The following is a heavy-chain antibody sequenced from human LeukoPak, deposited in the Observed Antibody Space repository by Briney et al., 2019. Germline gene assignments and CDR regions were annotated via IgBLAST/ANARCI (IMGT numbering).Heavy chain of an antibody. CDR2: ISYDGSNK. D-gene: IGHD3-16*02. V-gene: IGHV3-30-3*01. CDR1: GFTLSSYA. CDR3: AREIVGYTDY. J-gene: IGHJ4*02. Sequence: GGSLRLSCAASGFTLSSYAMHWVRQAPGKGLEWVAVISYDGSNKYYADSVKGRFTISRDNSKNTLYLQMNSLRAEDTAVYYCAREIVGYTDYWGQGTLVTVSS.